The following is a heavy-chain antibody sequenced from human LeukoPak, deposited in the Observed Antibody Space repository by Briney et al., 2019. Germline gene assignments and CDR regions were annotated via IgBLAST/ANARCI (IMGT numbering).Heavy chain of an antibody. J-gene: IGHJ4*02. V-gene: IGHV3-48*03. CDR3: ARALPSSWYFFDY. Sequence: HPGGSLRLSCAASGFTFFSYEMYWVRQAPGKGLEWVSYISSSADTKYYADSVKGRFTISRDNAKSSLDLQMNSLRADDTAVYYCARALPSSWYFFDYWGQGTLVTVSS. CDR2: ISSSADTK. D-gene: IGHD6-13*01. CDR1: GFTFFSYE.